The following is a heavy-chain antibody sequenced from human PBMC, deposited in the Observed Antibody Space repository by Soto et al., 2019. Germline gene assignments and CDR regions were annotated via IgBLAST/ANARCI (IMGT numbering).Heavy chain of an antibody. Sequence: GASVKVSCKASGGTFSSYTISWVRQAPGQGFEWMGRIIPILGIANYAQKFQGRVTITADKSTSTAYMELSSLRSEDTAVYYCARDIAATPRGRAAHFDYWGQGTLVTVSS. CDR3: ARDIAATPRGRAAHFDY. J-gene: IGHJ4*02. CDR2: IIPILGIA. CDR1: GGTFSSYT. D-gene: IGHD5-12*01. V-gene: IGHV1-69*02.